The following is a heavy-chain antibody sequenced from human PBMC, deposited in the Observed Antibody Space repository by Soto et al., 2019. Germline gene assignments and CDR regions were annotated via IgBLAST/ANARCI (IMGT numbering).Heavy chain of an antibody. J-gene: IGHJ4*02. CDR1: GGTFSSYT. D-gene: IGHD3-10*01. CDR2: IIPILGIA. CDR3: ARAPNYYGSGSVFDY. Sequence: QVQLVQSGAEVKKPGSSVKVSCKASGGTFSSYTISWVRQAPGQGLEWMGRIIPILGIANYAQKFQGRVTITADKSTSTAYMELSSLRSEDTAVYYCARAPNYYGSGSVFDYWGQGTLVTVSS. V-gene: IGHV1-69*02.